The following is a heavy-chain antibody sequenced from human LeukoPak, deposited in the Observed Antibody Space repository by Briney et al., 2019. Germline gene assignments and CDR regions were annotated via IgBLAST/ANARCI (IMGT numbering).Heavy chain of an antibody. D-gene: IGHD3-22*01. Sequence: GGSLRLSCAASGLNFSDYGLHWVRQAPGKGLEWVAGISYDGTSIHYTDSVGGRFTISRDNSQNMLYLQMKSLRAEDTAMYYSTLYFYDSSGLVRDYWGQGTLVTVSS. V-gene: IGHV3-30*04. CDR3: TLYFYDSSGLVRDY. CDR1: GLNFSDYG. CDR2: ISYDGTSI. J-gene: IGHJ4*02.